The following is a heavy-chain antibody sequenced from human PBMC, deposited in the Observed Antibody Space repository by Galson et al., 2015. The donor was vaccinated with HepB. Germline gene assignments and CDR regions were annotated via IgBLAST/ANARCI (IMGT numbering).Heavy chain of an antibody. CDR2: ISSSSSTI. V-gene: IGHV3-48*01. CDR3: ATGPAYCSGGTCYGPQPGLWYSHL. J-gene: IGHJ2*01. D-gene: IGHD2-15*01. Sequence: SLRLSCAASGFTFSSYSMNWVRQAPGKGLEWVSYISSSSSTIYYADSVKGRFTISRDNAKNSLYLQMNSLRAEDTAMYYCATGPAYCSGGTCYGPQPGLWYSHLFVPLTLFTASP. CDR1: GFTFSSYS.